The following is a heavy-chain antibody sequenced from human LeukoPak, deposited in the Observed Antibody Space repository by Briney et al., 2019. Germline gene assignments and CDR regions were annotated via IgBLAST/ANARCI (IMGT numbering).Heavy chain of an antibody. CDR1: GYSFTSYW. CDR2: IYPGDSDT. V-gene: IGHV5-51*01. CDR3: ARHRGVALDAFDI. D-gene: IGHD2-15*01. J-gene: IGHJ4*02. Sequence: GESLKISCKGSGYSFTSYWNGWVRQMPGKGLEWMGIIYPGDSDTRYSPSFQGQVTISADKSISTAYLQWSSLKASDTAMYYCARHRGVALDAFDIWGQGSLVTVSS.